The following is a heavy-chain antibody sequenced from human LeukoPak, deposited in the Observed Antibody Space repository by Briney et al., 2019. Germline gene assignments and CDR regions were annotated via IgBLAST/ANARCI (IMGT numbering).Heavy chain of an antibody. CDR2: IYHSGNT. CDR3: ARAGYGDSDFDY. J-gene: IGHJ4*02. V-gene: IGHV4-38-2*02. Sequence: SETLSLTCTVSGYSISTPYYGGWIRQPPGKGLAWIGSIYHSGNTYYNPSLKSRVTISVDTSKNQFSLKLNSVTAADTAVYYCARAGYGDSDFDYWGQGTLVTVSS. D-gene: IGHD4-17*01. CDR1: GYSISTPYY.